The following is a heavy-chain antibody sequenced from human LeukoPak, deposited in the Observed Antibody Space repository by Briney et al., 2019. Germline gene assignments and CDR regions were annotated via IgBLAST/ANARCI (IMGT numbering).Heavy chain of an antibody. CDR3: ARGESSGYYWPH. D-gene: IGHD3-22*01. Sequence: SETLSLTCTVSGGSISSSSYYWGWIRQPPGKGLEWIGSIYYSGSTYYNPSLKSRVTISVDTSKNQFSLKLSSVTAADTAVYYCARGESSGYYWPHWGQGTLVTVSS. CDR1: GGSISSSSYY. CDR2: IYYSGST. V-gene: IGHV4-39*07. J-gene: IGHJ4*02.